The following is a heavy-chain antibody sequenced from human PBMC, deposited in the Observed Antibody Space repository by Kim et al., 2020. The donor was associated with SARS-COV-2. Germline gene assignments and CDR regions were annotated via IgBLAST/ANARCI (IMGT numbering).Heavy chain of an antibody. J-gene: IGHJ6*02. D-gene: IGHD6-13*01. CDR1: GGSISSYY. V-gene: IGHV4-59*13. CDR2: IYYSGST. Sequence: SETLSLTCTVSGGSISSYYWSWIRQPPGKGLEWIGYIYYSGSTNYNPSLKSRVTISVDTSKNQFSLKLSSVTAADTAVYYCARRGLIAAAGTPSYYYYYGMDVWGQGTTVTVSS. CDR3: ARRGLIAAAGTPSYYYYYGMDV.